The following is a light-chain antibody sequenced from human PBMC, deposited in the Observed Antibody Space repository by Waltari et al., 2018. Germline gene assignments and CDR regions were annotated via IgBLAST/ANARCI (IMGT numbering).Light chain of an antibody. Sequence: VLTQSPGTLSLSPGERATLSCRASQRLTKNYLAWYQQKPGQAPRLLIYGASSRAADIPDRFSGSGSGTDFTLTISRLEPEDFAVYYCQQYGSSVMYTFGQGTKLEIK. CDR3: QQYGSSVMYT. CDR1: QRLTKNY. V-gene: IGKV3-20*01. J-gene: IGKJ2*01. CDR2: GAS.